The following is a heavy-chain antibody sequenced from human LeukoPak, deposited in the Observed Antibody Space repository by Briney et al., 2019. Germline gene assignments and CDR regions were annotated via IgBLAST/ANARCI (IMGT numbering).Heavy chain of an antibody. Sequence: GGSLRLSCTASGFTFGDFAMTWVRQAPGKGLEWVGFIRSKASGETTEYAASVKGRFTISRDDSKSIAYLQTSSLKSEDTAVYYCTRGGTARGWFDPWGQGTLVTVSS. D-gene: IGHD1-1*01. J-gene: IGHJ5*02. CDR1: GFTFGDFA. CDR3: TRGGTARGWFDP. V-gene: IGHV3-49*04. CDR2: IRSKASGETT.